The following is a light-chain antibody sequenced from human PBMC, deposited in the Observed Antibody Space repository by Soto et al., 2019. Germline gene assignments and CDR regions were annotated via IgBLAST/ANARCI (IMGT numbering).Light chain of an antibody. CDR1: QSVSSIY. CDR3: QQRRNWPPLT. J-gene: IGKJ4*01. V-gene: IGKV3D-20*02. Sequence: EIVLTQSPGTLSLSPGERATLSCRASQSVSSIYLAWYQQKPGQSPRLLVFGASNRATGIPDRFSGSGSGTDFTLTISSLEPEDFAVYYCQQRRNWPPLTFGGGTKVDIK. CDR2: GAS.